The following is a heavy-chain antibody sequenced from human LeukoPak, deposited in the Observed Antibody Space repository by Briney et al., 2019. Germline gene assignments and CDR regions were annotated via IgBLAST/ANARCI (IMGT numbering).Heavy chain of an antibody. CDR3: ARSPMYYYDGTGYGGWYFDY. D-gene: IGHD3-22*01. CDR1: RFVSSNSW. V-gene: IGHV3-74*03. J-gene: IGHJ4*02. CDR2: INSDASIT. Sequence: AVSRFVSSNSWMQSVRDAPGQGQVWVPRINSDASITEYEDYVKDRFIISRDNAKNTLYLQMNSLRAEDTAVYYCARSPMYYYDGTGYGGWYFDYWGQGTLVTASS.